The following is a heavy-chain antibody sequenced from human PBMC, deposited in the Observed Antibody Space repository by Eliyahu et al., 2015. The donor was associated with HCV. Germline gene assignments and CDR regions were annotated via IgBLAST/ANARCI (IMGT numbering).Heavy chain of an antibody. CDR3: TTVFAQLWFGELSSNFDY. D-gene: IGHD3-10*01. CDR1: GFTXSXAW. V-gene: IGHV3-15*01. Sequence: EVQLVESGGGLXKPGGSLRLSCAASGFTXSXAWMXWVRQAPGKGLEWVGRIKSKTDGGTTDYAAPVKGRFTISRDDSKNTLFMQMNSLKTEDTAVYYCTTVFAQLWFGELSSNFDYWGQGTLVTVSS. J-gene: IGHJ4*02. CDR2: IKSKTDGGTT.